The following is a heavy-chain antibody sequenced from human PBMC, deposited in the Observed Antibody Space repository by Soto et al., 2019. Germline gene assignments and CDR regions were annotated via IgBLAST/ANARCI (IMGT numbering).Heavy chain of an antibody. CDR1: GGSISSGSYY. CDR2: NIGST. J-gene: IGHJ5*02. D-gene: IGHD3-9*01. CDR3: ARLGILTGYPRWFDP. Sequence: SETLSLTCTVSGGSISSGSYYWGWIRQPPGKGLEWIGSNIGSTYSNPSLKSRITISVDTSKNQFSLKLSSVTAADTAVYYCARLGILTGYPRWFDPWGQGTLVTVSS. V-gene: IGHV4-39*01.